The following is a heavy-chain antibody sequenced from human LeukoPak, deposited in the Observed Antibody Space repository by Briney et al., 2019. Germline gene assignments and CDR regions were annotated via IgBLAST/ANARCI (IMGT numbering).Heavy chain of an antibody. J-gene: IGHJ4*02. D-gene: IGHD4-17*01. Sequence: PGGSLRLSCAASGFTFSSYGMHWVRQAPGKGLEWVAVIWYDGSNKYYADSVKGRFTISRDNSKNTLYLQMNSLRAEDTAVYYCARGSRVTTGGFFDYWGQGTLVTVSS. CDR3: ARGSRVTTGGFFDY. CDR2: IWYDGSNK. V-gene: IGHV3-33*01. CDR1: GFTFSSYG.